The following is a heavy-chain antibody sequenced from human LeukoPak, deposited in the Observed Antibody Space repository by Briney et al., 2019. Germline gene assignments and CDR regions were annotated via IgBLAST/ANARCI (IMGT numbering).Heavy chain of an antibody. CDR2: IYNSGST. CDR3: VGEPASKSSGWYGLYF. D-gene: IGHD6-19*01. Sequence: PSETLSLTCTVSGDSISSYYWSWIRQPPGKGLEWIGYIYNSGSTNYNPSLKSRVTISVDTSKLHYSLKLNSVTVASVTASYSVGEPASKSSGWYGLYFWGQGTLVVVSS. CDR1: GDSISSYY. J-gene: IGHJ4*02. V-gene: IGHV4-59*01.